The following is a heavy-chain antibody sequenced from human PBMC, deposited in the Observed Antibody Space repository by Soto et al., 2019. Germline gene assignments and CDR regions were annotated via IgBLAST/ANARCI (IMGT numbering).Heavy chain of an antibody. D-gene: IGHD5-18*01. CDR1: GFTFDDYA. CDR3: AKDVGGYSYGYDAFDI. V-gene: IGHV3-9*01. J-gene: IGHJ3*02. CDR2: ISWNSGSI. Sequence: EVQLVESGGGLVQPGRSLRLSCAASGFTFDDYAMHWVRQAQGKGLEWVSGISWNSGSIGYADSVKGRFTISRDNAKNSLYLQMNSLRAEDTALYYCAKDVGGYSYGYDAFDIWGQGTMVTVSS.